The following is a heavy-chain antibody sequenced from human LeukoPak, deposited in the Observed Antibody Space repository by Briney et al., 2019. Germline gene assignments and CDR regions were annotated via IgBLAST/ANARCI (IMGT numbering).Heavy chain of an antibody. D-gene: IGHD1-1*01. J-gene: IGHJ3*02. CDR2: IWYDGSNK. CDR1: GFTFSSYG. V-gene: IGHV3-33*08. CDR3: ARDSFLDRRGGDFDI. Sequence: GRSLRLSCAASGFTFSSYGMHWVCQAPGEGLEWVAVIWYDGSNKYYADSVKGRFIISRDNSKNTLSLQLNSLRAEDTAVYYCARDSFLDRRGGDFDIWGQGTMVTVSS.